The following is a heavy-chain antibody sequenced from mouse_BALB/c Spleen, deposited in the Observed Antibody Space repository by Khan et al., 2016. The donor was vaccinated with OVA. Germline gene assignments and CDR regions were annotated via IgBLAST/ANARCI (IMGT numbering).Heavy chain of an antibody. V-gene: IGHV2-6-7*01. D-gene: IGHD2-10*01. CDR1: GFSLTGYG. J-gene: IGHJ4*01. Sequence: QVQLQQSGPGLVAPSQSLSITCTVSGFSLTGYGVNWVRQPPGKGLEWLGMIWGDGSTDYNSALKSRLSISKDNSKSQVFLKMHSLQTDDTARYYCARAYYANYREAMDYWGQGTSVTVSS. CDR2: IWGDGST. CDR3: ARAYYANYREAMDY.